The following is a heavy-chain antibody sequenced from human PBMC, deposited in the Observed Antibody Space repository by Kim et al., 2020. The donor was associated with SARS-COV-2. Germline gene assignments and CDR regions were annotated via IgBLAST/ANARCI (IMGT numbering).Heavy chain of an antibody. CDR2: IGTSSSFT. CDR1: GFLFSDYY. V-gene: IGHV3-11*03. J-gene: IGHJ4*02. D-gene: IGHD3-9*01. Sequence: GGSLRLSCAASGFLFSDYYMGWIRQTPGKGLEWLSYIGTSSSFTDYADSVRGRFTISRDNAKKSLYLQMSSLRADDTAVYYCARIVDILTGRRGPFDYWGQGTLVTVSS. CDR3: ARIVDILTGRRGPFDY.